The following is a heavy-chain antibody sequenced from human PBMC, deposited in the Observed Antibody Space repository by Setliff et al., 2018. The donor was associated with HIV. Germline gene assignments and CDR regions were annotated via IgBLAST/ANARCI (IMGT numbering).Heavy chain of an antibody. V-gene: IGHV1-69*13. D-gene: IGHD6-13*01. J-gene: IGHJ4*02. CDR1: GGTFSSYA. CDR2: IIPIFGTA. Sequence: GASVKVSCKASGGTFSSYAISWVRQAPGPGLEWMGGIIPIFGTANYAQKFQGRVTISADESTATAYIELSSLTSQDTAVYYCARDKGIREAASLDYWGQGSLVTVS. CDR3: ARDKGIREAASLDY.